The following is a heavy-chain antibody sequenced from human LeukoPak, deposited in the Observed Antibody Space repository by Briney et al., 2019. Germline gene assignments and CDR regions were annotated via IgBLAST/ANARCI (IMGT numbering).Heavy chain of an antibody. CDR3: ARDEAGIVATTAPFDY. Sequence: ASVKVSCKASGYTFTSYGISWVRQAPGQGLEWMGWISAYNGNTNYAQKLQGRVTMTTDTSTSTAYMELRSLRSEDTAVYYCARDEAGIVATTAPFDYWGQGTLVTVSS. V-gene: IGHV1-18*01. CDR1: GYTFTSYG. D-gene: IGHD5-12*01. J-gene: IGHJ4*02. CDR2: ISAYNGNT.